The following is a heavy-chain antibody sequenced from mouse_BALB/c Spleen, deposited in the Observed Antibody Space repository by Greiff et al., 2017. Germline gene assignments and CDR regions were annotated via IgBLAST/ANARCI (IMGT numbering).Heavy chain of an antibody. CDR3: TIMFTTGDY. CDR2: IDPANGNT. V-gene: IGHV14-3*02. J-gene: IGHJ2*01. D-gene: IGHD1-1*01. Sequence: EVQLQQSGAELVKPGASVKLSCTASGFNIKDTYMHWVKQRPEQGLEWIGRIDPANGNTKYDPKFQGKATITADKSSSTAYMQLSSLTSEDSAVYYCTIMFTTGDYWGQGTTLTVSS. CDR1: GFNIKDTY.